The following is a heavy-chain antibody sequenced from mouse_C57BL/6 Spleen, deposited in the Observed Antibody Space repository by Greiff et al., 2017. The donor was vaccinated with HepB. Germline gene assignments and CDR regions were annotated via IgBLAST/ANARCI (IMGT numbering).Heavy chain of an antibody. Sequence: EVQVVESGGGLVQPKGSLKLSCAASGFSFNTYAMNWVRQAPGKGLEWVARIRSKSNNYATYYADSVKDRFTISRDDSESMLYLQMNNLKTEDTAMYYCVRINGYYAMDYWGQGTSVTVSS. CDR3: VRINGYYAMDY. J-gene: IGHJ4*01. CDR2: IRSKSNNYAT. CDR1: GFSFNTYA. V-gene: IGHV10-1*01.